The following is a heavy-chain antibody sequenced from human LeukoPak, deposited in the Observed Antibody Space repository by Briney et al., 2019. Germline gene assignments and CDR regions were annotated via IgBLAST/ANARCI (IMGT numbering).Heavy chain of an antibody. Sequence: GGSLRLSCTVSGFTVSSNSMSWVRQAPGKGLEWVSFIYSDNTHYSDSVKGRFTISRDNAKNSLYLQMNSLRAEDTAVYYCARDLGGYSYGSHFDYWGQGTLVTVSS. V-gene: IGHV3-53*01. D-gene: IGHD5-18*01. CDR3: ARDLGGYSYGSHFDY. CDR2: IYSDNT. J-gene: IGHJ4*02. CDR1: GFTVSSNS.